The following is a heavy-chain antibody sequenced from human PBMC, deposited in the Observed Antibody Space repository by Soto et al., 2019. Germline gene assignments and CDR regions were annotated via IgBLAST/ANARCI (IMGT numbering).Heavy chain of an antibody. D-gene: IGHD2-2*01. J-gene: IGHJ3*02. V-gene: IGHV1-2*04. Sequence: QVQLVQSGAEVKKPGASVKVSCKASGYTYTGYYMHWVRQAPGQGLEWMGWINPNSGGTNYAQKCQGWVTMTSDTSISTAYMELSRLRSDDTAVYYCAIALAGTFGNALGYCSSPSCSPAFDIWGQGTMVTVSS. CDR2: INPNSGGT. CDR3: AIALAGTFGNALGYCSSPSCSPAFDI. CDR1: GYTYTGYY.